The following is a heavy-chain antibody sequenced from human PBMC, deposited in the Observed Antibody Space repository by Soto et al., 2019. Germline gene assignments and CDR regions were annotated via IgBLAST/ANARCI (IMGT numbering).Heavy chain of an antibody. Sequence: PGGSLRLSCAASGFTFSSYAMSWVRQAPGKGLEWVSAISGSGGSTYYADSVKGRFTISRENSKNTLYLQMNSLRAEDTAVYYCAKESGSYCSGGSCYSLLRGPGAFDIWGQGTMVTVSS. CDR3: AKESGSYCSGGSCYSLLRGPGAFDI. V-gene: IGHV3-23*01. CDR2: ISGSGGST. CDR1: GFTFSSYA. J-gene: IGHJ3*02. D-gene: IGHD2-15*01.